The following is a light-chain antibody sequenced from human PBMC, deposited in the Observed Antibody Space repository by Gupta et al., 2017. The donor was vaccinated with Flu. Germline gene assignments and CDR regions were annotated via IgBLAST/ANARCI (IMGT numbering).Light chain of an antibody. CDR1: SSNIGSNY. V-gene: IGLV1-47*01. CDR2: RNN. Sequence: QSVLTQAPSASGTPGQQVTISCSGSSSNIGSNYVYWYQHLPGTAPRLLIYRNNKRPSGVPDRFSGSKSGTSASLAISGLRSEDEADYYCASWDDSLSGVVFGGGTKLTVL. J-gene: IGLJ3*02. CDR3: ASWDDSLSGVV.